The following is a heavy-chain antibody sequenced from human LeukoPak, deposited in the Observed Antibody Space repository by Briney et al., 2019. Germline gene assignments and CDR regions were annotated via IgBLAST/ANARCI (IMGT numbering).Heavy chain of an antibody. J-gene: IGHJ5*02. V-gene: IGHV3-20*01. Sequence: GGSLRLSCAASGFTFDDYGMSWVRQAPGKGLEWVSGINWNGGSTGYADSVKGRFTISRDNAKNSLYLQMNSLRAEDTALYHCARGTIAASGYNWFDPWGLGTLVTVSS. CDR3: ARGTIAASGYNWFDP. CDR1: GFTFDDYG. D-gene: IGHD6-6*01. CDR2: INWNGGST.